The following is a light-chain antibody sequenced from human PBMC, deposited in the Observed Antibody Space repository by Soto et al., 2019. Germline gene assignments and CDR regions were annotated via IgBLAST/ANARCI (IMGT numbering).Light chain of an antibody. CDR3: SSYTGSSTLYV. Sequence: QSALTQPASVSGSPGQSITISCTGTSSDVGGYNYVSWYQLHPGKAPKLIIYEVTNRPSGVSNRFSGSKSGDTASLTISGLHAEDEADYYCSSYTGSSTLYVFGTGTKLTVL. V-gene: IGLV2-14*01. CDR1: SSDVGGYNY. CDR2: EVT. J-gene: IGLJ1*01.